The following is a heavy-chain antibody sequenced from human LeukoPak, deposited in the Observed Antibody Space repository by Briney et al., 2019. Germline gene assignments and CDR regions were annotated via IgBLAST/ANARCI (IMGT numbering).Heavy chain of an antibody. Sequence: PSGTLSLTCVVSGGSISSPNRWSWVRPSPEKGLEWIGEMHHSGSINYNPSLKSRVTIAVDKSKNVFSLTLTSVTAADTAVYYCARPGYVNALDIWGPGTRVTVSS. CDR2: MHHSGSI. J-gene: IGHJ3*02. D-gene: IGHD3-9*01. V-gene: IGHV4-4*02. CDR3: ARPGYVNALDI. CDR1: GGSISSPNR.